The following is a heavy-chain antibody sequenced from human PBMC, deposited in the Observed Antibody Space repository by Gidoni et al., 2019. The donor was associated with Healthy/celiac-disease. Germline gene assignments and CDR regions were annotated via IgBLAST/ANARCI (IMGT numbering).Heavy chain of an antibody. CDR1: GFTLSSCG. V-gene: IGHV3-7*03. D-gene: IGHD6-19*01. CDR2: IKQDGSEK. J-gene: IGHJ4*02. CDR3: ARVYSSGVFDY. Sequence: EVQLVESGGGLVQPGGSLSLSCAASGFTLSSCGMSWVRQAPGKGLEWVANIKQDGSEKYSVDAVKGRFTIARDNAKNSLYLQMNSLRAEDTVVYYCARVYSSGVFDYWGQGTLVTVSS.